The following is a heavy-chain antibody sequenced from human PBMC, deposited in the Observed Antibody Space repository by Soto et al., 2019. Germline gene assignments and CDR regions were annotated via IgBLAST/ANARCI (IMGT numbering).Heavy chain of an antibody. D-gene: IGHD5-18*01. CDR3: VKSPRSSYEAAWDD. V-gene: IGHV3-23*01. CDR2: IGGGGDEI. J-gene: IGHJ4*02. CDR1: GFTFSSDA. Sequence: HPGGSLRLSCAATGFTFSSDAMNWVRQTPGKGLEWVSAIGGGGDEIYYADSVKGRFTISRDNSKNTLYLQLNSLRADDTAVYYCVKSPRSSYEAAWDDWGQGTQVTV.